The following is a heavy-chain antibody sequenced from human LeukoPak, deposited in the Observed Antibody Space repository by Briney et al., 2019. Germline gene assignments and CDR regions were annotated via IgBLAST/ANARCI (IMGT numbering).Heavy chain of an antibody. CDR2: ISCDGRNK. V-gene: IGHV3-30*18. CDR3: AKGPLRGTAAAIDY. CDR1: GFTFNNYG. D-gene: IGHD2-2*01. Sequence: PGVSLRLSCAASGFTFNNYGMHWVRQAPGKGLEWVAVISCDGRNKHYPDSVKGRFTISRDISTDTLWLQMDSLRTEDTAVYYCAKGPLRGTAAAIDYWGQGTLVTVSS. J-gene: IGHJ4*02.